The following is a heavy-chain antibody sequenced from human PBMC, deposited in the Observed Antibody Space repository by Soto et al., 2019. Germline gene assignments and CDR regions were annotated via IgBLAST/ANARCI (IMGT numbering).Heavy chain of an antibody. D-gene: IGHD6-13*01. V-gene: IGHV3-49*03. CDR1: GFTFGDYA. Sequence: GGSLRLSCTTSGFTFGDYAMSWFRQAPGKGLEWVGVVRSKAYGGTTDYAASVKGRFDISRDDSKSIAYLQMNSVTTEDTAVYFCARYTYTSRYSYYGMDVWGHGTTVTVSS. CDR2: VRSKAYGGTT. J-gene: IGHJ6*02. CDR3: ARYTYTSRYSYYGMDV.